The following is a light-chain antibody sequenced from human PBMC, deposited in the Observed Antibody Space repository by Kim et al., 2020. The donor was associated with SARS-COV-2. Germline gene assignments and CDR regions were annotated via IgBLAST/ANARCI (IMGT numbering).Light chain of an antibody. V-gene: IGKV3-20*01. CDR3: QQYGTSPNT. Sequence: SPGERATLSCRASQSVRADYLAWYQQKPGQAPRLLIYGASSRATGIPDRCSGSGSGTDFILTSSRLEPEDVAVYYCQQYGTSPNTFGQGTRLEIK. CDR1: QSVRADY. J-gene: IGKJ5*01. CDR2: GAS.